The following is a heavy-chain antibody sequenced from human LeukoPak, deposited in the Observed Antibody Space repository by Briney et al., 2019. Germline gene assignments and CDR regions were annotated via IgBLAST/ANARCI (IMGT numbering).Heavy chain of an antibody. CDR3: ARPLQVGFSSSLRY. CDR1: GYSFNSYW. J-gene: IGHJ4*02. D-gene: IGHD6-13*01. Sequence: GGSLRLSCNGSGYSFNSYWIGWVRHMPGKCLEWMVIIYPGDSDTRYSPSLQGQYTISVDKSISTAYLQWSSLRASDSAMYYCARPLQVGFSSSLRYWGQGTLVTVSS. CDR2: IYPGDSDT. V-gene: IGHV5-51*01.